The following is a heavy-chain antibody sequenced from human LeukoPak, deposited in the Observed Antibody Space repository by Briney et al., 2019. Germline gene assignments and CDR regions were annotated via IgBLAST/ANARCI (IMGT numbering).Heavy chain of an antibody. CDR3: GY. CDR1: GFTFSSYA. J-gene: IGHJ4*02. V-gene: IGHV3-23*01. D-gene: IGHD6-19*01. Sequence: GGSLRLSCAASGFTFSSYAMSWVRQAPGKGLEWVSAISGSGGSAYYADSVKGRFTISRDISKNMVYLQNCARDDTSGGYYEFGYWGQGTLVTVSS. CDR2: ISGSGGSA.